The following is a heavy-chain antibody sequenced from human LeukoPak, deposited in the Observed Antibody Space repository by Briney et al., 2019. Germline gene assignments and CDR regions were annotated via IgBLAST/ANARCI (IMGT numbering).Heavy chain of an antibody. V-gene: IGHV3-74*01. D-gene: IGHD7-27*01. CDR3: ASNWGYNYFDY. CDR1: GFPFTTYW. Sequence: PGGSLRLSCAASGFPFTTYWMHWVRQVPGRGLVWVSRISTDGSGTSYADSVRGRFTISRDNAMNTLYLQMNSLRAEDTAVYYCASNWGYNYFDYGGHGTLVTVSS. CDR2: ISTDGSGT. J-gene: IGHJ4*01.